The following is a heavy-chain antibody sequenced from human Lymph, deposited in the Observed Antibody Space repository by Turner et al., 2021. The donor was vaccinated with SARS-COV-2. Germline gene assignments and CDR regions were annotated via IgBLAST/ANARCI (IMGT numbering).Heavy chain of an antibody. Sequence: EVQLVETGGGFIQPGVSLRISCAASGIIVSRNYMNWVRQAPGKGLEWVSVMYSGGTTYYADSVKGRFTISRDNSKNNLYLQMNSLRVEDTAVYYCARDLGTCGMDVWGQGTTVTVSS. CDR2: MYSGGTT. V-gene: IGHV3-53*02. CDR3: ARDLGTCGMDV. D-gene: IGHD6-13*01. CDR1: GIIVSRNY. J-gene: IGHJ6*02.